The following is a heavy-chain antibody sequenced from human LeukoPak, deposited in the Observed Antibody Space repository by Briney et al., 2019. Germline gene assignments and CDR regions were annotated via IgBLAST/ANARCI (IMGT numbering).Heavy chain of an antibody. J-gene: IGHJ6*03. CDR2: IYYSGST. V-gene: IGHV4-39*07. D-gene: IGHD3-22*01. CDR1: GGSISSSSYY. CDR3: ARGVWAYDSSGYGLYYYYMDV. Sequence: SETLSLTCTVSGGSISSSSYYWGWTRQPPGKGLEWIGSIYYSGSTNYNPSPKSRVTISVDTSKNQFSLKLSSVTAADTAVYYCARGVWAYDSSGYGLYYYYMDVWGKGTTVTVSS.